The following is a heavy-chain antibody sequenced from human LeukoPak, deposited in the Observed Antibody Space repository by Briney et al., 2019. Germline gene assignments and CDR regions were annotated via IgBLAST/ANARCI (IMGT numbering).Heavy chain of an antibody. CDR3: ARDRRYFDSSGFYSWFDP. Sequence: SETLSLTCTVSGGSISGYYWRWVRQPAGKGLEWIGRIYTTGYSNYNPSLQSRVNMSVDTSKNQFSLRLTSVTAADTAVYYCARDRRYFDSSGFYSWFDPWGQGTLVTVSS. CDR2: IYTTGYS. D-gene: IGHD3-22*01. V-gene: IGHV4-4*07. J-gene: IGHJ5*02. CDR1: GGSISGYY.